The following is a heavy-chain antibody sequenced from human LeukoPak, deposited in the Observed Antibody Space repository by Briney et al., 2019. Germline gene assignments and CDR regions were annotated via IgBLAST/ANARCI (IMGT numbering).Heavy chain of an antibody. CDR1: GGSFSGYY. Sequence: SETLSLTCAFYGGSFSGYYWSWIRQPPWKGLEWIGEINHSGSTNYNPSLKSRVTISVDTSKNQFSLKLSSVTAADTAVFYWARRAYDILTGYYARGAFDIWGQGTMVTVSS. J-gene: IGHJ3*02. V-gene: IGHV4-34*01. CDR3: ARRAYDILTGYYARGAFDI. D-gene: IGHD3-9*01. CDR2: INHSGST.